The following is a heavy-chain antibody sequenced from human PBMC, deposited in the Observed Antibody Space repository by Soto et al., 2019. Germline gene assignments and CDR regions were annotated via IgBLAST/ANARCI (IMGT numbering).Heavy chain of an antibody. J-gene: IGHJ5*02. CDR1: GGSISSFY. CDR3: AREGYSSSGNWFDP. D-gene: IGHD6-13*01. V-gene: IGHV4-59*12. CDR2: IYYSGST. Sequence: SETLSLTCTVSGGSISSFYWSWIRQPPGKGLEWIGYIYYSGSTNYNPSLKSRVTISVDTSKNQFSLKLSSVTAADTAVYYCAREGYSSSGNWFDPWGQGTLVTVSS.